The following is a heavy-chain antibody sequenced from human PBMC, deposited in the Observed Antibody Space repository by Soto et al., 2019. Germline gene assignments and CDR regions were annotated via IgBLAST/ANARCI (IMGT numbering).Heavy chain of an antibody. V-gene: IGHV3-30-3*01. J-gene: IGHJ3*02. D-gene: IGHD5-12*01. CDR2: ISYDGSNK. Sequence: GGSMRLSWAAAGVTCSSYAMHWIRQAQGKGLEWVAVISYDGSNKYYADSVKGRFTISRDNSKNTLYLQMNSLRAEDTAVYYCARDQRDGYDVVVAFDIWGQGTMVTVSS. CDR1: GVTCSSYA. CDR3: ARDQRDGYDVVVAFDI.